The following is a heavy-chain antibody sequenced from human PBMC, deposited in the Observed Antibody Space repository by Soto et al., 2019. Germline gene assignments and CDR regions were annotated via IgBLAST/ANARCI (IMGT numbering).Heavy chain of an antibody. CDR2: LYCDDDE. V-gene: IGHV2-5*02. CDR1: GFSLRTRGVG. CDR3: AHRPIGFTYFVAY. J-gene: IGHJ4*01. Sequence: QITLNESGPTLVKPTQTLTLTCPFSGFSLRTRGVGVGWIRQPPGKALEWLALLYCDDDERYRPSLMSRLTSTKDTSKNQVFLTMTNVYPVDTATYYCAHRPIGFTYFVAYWGHGTLVTVSS.